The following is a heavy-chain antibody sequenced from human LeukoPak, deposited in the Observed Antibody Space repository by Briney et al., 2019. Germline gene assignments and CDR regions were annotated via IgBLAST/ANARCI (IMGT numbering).Heavy chain of an antibody. J-gene: IGHJ4*02. CDR1: GYSISSGYY. D-gene: IGHD5-12*01. CDR2: IYHSGTT. V-gene: IGHV4-38-2*02. Sequence: SETLSLTCSVSGYSISSGYYWGWIRQPPGKGLEWIGSIYHSGTTYYNPSLKSRVTISVDTSKNQFSLMLSSVTAADTAVYYCARDGDVDLVAKVFDYWGQGTLVTVSS. CDR3: ARDGDVDLVAKVFDY.